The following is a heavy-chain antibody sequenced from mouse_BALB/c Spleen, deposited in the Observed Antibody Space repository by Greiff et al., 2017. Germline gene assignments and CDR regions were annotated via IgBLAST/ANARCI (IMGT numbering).Heavy chain of an antibody. CDR2: IDPSGSYT. CDR3: ARWDTTVVGGDY. CDR1: GYTFTSYW. D-gene: IGHD1-1*01. V-gene: IGHV1-69*02. Sequence: QVQLQQPGAELVKPGASVKLSCKASGYTFTSYWMPWVKQRPGQGLGWVGEIDPSGSYTNYNQKFMGKATLTVDKSSSTAYMQLSSLTSEDSAVYYCARWDTTVVGGDYWGQGTTLTVSS. J-gene: IGHJ2*01.